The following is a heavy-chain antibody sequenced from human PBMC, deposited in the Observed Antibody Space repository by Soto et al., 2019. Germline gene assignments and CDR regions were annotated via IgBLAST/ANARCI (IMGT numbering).Heavy chain of an antibody. Sequence: PGGSLRLSCTASGFTFGDYAMSWFRQAPGKGLEWVGFIRSKAYGGTTEYAASVKGRFTISRDDSKSIAYLQMNSLKTEDTAVYYCTSEYSSGWYFYWGQGTLVTVSS. CDR1: GFTFGDYA. D-gene: IGHD6-19*01. J-gene: IGHJ4*02. V-gene: IGHV3-49*03. CDR2: IRSKAYGGTT. CDR3: TSEYSSGWYFY.